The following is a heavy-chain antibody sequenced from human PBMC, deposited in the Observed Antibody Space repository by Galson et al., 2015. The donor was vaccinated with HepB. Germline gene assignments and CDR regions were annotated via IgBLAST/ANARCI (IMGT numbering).Heavy chain of an antibody. CDR2: ISSNGGST. Sequence: SLRLSCAASGFTFSSYAMHWVRQAPGKGLEYVSAISSNGGSTYYANSVKGRFTISRDNCKNTLYLQMGSLRAEDMAVYYCARASSGWQQVDNWGQGTLVTVSS. CDR3: ARASSGWQQVDN. CDR1: GFTFSSYA. D-gene: IGHD6-19*01. V-gene: IGHV3-64*01. J-gene: IGHJ4*02.